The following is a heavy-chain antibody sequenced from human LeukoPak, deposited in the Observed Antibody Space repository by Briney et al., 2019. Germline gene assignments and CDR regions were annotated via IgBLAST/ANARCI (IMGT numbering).Heavy chain of an antibody. CDR3: ARDLVGATAQYSDY. CDR1: GFTVSSNY. V-gene: IGHV3-53*01. D-gene: IGHD1-26*01. J-gene: IGHJ4*02. CDR2: IYSGGST. Sequence: GGSLRLSCAASGFTVSSNYMSWVRQAPGKGLEWVSIIYSGGSTFYADSVKGRFTISRDNSKNSLYLQMNSLRAEDTAVYYCARDLVGATAQYSDYWGQGTLVTVSS.